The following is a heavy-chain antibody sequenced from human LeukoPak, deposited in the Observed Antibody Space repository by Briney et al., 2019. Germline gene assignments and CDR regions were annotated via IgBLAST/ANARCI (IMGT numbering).Heavy chain of an antibody. D-gene: IGHD6-19*01. V-gene: IGHV3-15*01. CDR2: IKSKTDGGTT. J-gene: IGHJ4*02. Sequence: GGSLRLSCAASGFTSSNAWMSWVRQAPGKGLEWVGRIKSKTDGGTTDYAAPVKGRFTISRDDSKNTLYLQMNSLKTEDTAVYYCRAIAVDPNFDYWGQGTLVTVSS. CDR3: RAIAVDPNFDY. CDR1: GFTSSNAW.